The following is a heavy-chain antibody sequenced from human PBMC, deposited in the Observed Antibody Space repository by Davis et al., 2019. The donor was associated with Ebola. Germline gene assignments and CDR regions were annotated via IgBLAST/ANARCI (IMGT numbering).Heavy chain of an antibody. CDR3: AGLYCSSTSCSYGMDV. D-gene: IGHD2-2*01. V-gene: IGHV4-61*08. Sequence: MPSETLSLTCAVSGGSISSGGYSWSWIRQPPGRGLEWIGYIYYSGSTNYNPSLKSRVTISVDTSKNQFSLKLSSVTAADTAVYYCAGLYCSSTSCSYGMDVWGQGTTVTVSS. J-gene: IGHJ6*02. CDR1: GGSISSGGYS. CDR2: IYYSGST.